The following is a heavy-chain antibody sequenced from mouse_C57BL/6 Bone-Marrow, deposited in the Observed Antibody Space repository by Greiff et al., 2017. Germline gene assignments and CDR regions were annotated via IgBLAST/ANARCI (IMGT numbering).Heavy chain of an antibody. CDR1: EYEFPSHD. V-gene: IGHV5-2*01. CDR2: ITSDGGST. J-gene: IGHJ4*01. CDR3: ARGGVKDAMDY. D-gene: IGHD1-3*01. Sequence: EVKVVESGGGLVQPGESLKLSCESNEYEFPSHDMSWVRKTPEKRLELVAAITSDGGSTYYPDTMERRFIISRDNTKKTLYLQMSSLRAEDTALYYCARGGVKDAMDYWGQGTSVTVAA.